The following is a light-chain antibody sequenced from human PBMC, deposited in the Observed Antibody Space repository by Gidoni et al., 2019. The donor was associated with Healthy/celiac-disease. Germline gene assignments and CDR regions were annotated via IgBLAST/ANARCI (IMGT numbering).Light chain of an antibody. CDR1: QSVSSY. V-gene: IGKV3-11*01. CDR2: DAS. CDR3: QQRSNWPLT. J-gene: IGKJ4*01. Sequence: DIVLTQSPATLSLSPGKRATLSCRASQSVSSYLAWYQQKPGQAPRLLIYDASTRATGIPARFSGSGSGTDFPLTISSLEPEDFAVYYCQQRSNWPLTFGGXTKVEIK.